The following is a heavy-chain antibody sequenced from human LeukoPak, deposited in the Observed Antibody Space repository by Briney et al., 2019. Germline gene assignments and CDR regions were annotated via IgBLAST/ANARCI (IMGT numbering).Heavy chain of an antibody. J-gene: IGHJ4*02. Sequence: ASVKVSCKASGGTFSSYAISRVRQAPGQGLEWMGGIIPIFGTANYAQKFQGRVTITADKSTSTAYMELSSLRSEDTAVYYCASYYYDSSGYYSYFDYWGQGTLVTVSS. CDR3: ASYYYDSSGYYSYFDY. CDR2: IIPIFGTA. D-gene: IGHD3-22*01. CDR1: GGTFSSYA. V-gene: IGHV1-69*06.